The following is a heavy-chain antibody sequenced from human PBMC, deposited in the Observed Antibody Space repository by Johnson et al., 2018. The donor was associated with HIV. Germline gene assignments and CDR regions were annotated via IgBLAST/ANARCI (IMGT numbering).Heavy chain of an antibody. Sequence: QMQLVESGGGVVQPGRSLRLSCAASGFTFRSYAMHWVRQAPGKGLEWVADISYDGSKMSYANSVKGRFTISRDNSKNTLFLEMNSLRAEDTALYYCAKDKRRDGYNSDAFDIWGQGTMVTVSS. V-gene: IGHV3-30*04. CDR1: GFTFRSYA. J-gene: IGHJ3*02. CDR2: ISYDGSKM. CDR3: AKDKRRDGYNSDAFDI. D-gene: IGHD5-24*01.